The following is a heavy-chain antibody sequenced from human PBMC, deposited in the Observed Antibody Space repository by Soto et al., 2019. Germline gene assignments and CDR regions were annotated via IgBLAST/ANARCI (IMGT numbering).Heavy chain of an antibody. V-gene: IGHV4-4*07. CDR1: GGSISSYY. Sequence: KTSETLSLTCTVSGGSISSYYWSWIRQPAGKGLEWIGRIYTSGSTNYNPSLKSRVTMSVDTAKNQFSLKLSSVTAADTAVYYCARYKQQLGPYGMDVSGQGTTVTVSS. D-gene: IGHD6-13*01. CDR2: IYTSGST. J-gene: IGHJ6*02. CDR3: ARYKQQLGPYGMDV.